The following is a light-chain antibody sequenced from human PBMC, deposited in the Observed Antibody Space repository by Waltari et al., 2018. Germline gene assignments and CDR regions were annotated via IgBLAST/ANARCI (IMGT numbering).Light chain of an antibody. CDR1: SSDVGGYNH. Sequence: QSALTQPASVSGSPGQSITVSCTGTSSDVGGYNHVSWYQQHPDKAPKLIIYEVSNRPSGVSNRFSGSKSGNTASLTISGLQAEDEADYYCSSYTRSNTWVFGGGTKLTVL. CDR3: SSYTRSNTWV. CDR2: EVS. V-gene: IGLV2-14*01. J-gene: IGLJ3*02.